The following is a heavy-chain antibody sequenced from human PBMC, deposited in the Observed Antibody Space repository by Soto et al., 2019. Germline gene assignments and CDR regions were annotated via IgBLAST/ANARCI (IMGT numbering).Heavy chain of an antibody. J-gene: IGHJ6*02. V-gene: IGHV4-34*01. Sequence: SETLSLTCAVYGGSFSGYYWSWIRQPPGKGLEWIGEINHSGSTNYNPSLKSRVTISVDTSKNQFSLKLSSVTAADTAVYYCARGFWSSYYTSHYYYGMDVWGQGTTVTVSS. CDR2: INHSGST. CDR1: GGSFSGYY. CDR3: ARGFWSSYYTSHYYYGMDV. D-gene: IGHD3-3*01.